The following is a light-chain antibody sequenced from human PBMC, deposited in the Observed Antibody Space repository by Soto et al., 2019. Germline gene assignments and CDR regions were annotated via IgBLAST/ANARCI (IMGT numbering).Light chain of an antibody. CDR2: DAS. CDR3: QQYNNWPPIT. CDR1: QSVSGK. Sequence: EIVLTQSPGTLSLSPGERATLSCRASQSVSGKLAWYQHQPGQTHRLLIYDASTRATGIPARFSGSGSGTEFTLTISSLQSEDFAVYYCQQYNNWPPITFGQGTRLEIK. J-gene: IGKJ5*01. V-gene: IGKV3-15*01.